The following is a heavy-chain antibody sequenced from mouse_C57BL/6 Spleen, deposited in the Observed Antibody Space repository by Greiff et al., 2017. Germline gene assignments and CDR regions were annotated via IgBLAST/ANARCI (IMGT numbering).Heavy chain of an antibody. Sequence: QVQLQQPGAELVRPGSSVKLSCKASGYTFTSYWMHWVKQRPIQGLEWIGNIDPSDSETHYNQKFKDKATLTVDKSSSTAYMQLSSLTSEDSAVYYCARGCDERGPWFAYWGQGTLVTVSA. D-gene: IGHD3-3*01. CDR1: GYTFTSYW. CDR2: IDPSDSET. J-gene: IGHJ3*01. CDR3: ARGCDERGPWFAY. V-gene: IGHV1-52*01.